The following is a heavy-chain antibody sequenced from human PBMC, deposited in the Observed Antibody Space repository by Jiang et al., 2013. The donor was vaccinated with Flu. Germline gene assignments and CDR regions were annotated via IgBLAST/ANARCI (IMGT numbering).Heavy chain of an antibody. J-gene: IGHJ5*02. CDR1: GYSFNAYF. CDR3: ARELESRYNWNDNELYNWFDP. D-gene: IGHD1-20*01. V-gene: IGHV1-2*02. Sequence: GAEVKKPGASVKVSCTASGYSFNAYFMHWVRQAPGQGLEWMGWINPNSGGTKYAQNFQGRVTMTRDSSISTAYMELISLRSDDTAMYYCARELESRYNWNDNELYNWFDPWGQGTLVSVSS. CDR2: INPNSGGT.